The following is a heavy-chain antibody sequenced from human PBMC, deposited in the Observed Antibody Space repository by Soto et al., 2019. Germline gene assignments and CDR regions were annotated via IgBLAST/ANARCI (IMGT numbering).Heavy chain of an antibody. V-gene: IGHV3-53*01. CDR2: IYSGGYT. CDR1: GFTVSNNY. D-gene: IGHD3-10*01. J-gene: IGHJ4*02. Sequence: EVQLVESGGGLIQPGGSLRLSCAVSGFTVSNNYMSWVRQAPGKGLEGVSVIYSGGYTAYGDSVKGRFTISRDNSKNTRNLQMNGRRADDPAWYYWASQAGGGGYWGQGTLVTVSS. CDR3: ASQAGGGGY.